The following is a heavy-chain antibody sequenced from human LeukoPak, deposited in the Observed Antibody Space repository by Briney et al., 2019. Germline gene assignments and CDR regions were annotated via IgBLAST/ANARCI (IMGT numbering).Heavy chain of an antibody. J-gene: IGHJ4*02. V-gene: IGHV3-49*03. CDR3: TRDSAPLWFGEFIDY. CDR2: IRSKAYGGTT. D-gene: IGHD3-10*01. Sequence: GGSLRLSCTASGFTFGDYAMSWFRQAPGKGLEWVGFIRSKAYGGTTEYAASVKGRFTISRDDSKSIAYLQMNSLKTEDTAVYYCTRDSAPLWFGEFIDYWGQGTLVTVSS. CDR1: GFTFGDYA.